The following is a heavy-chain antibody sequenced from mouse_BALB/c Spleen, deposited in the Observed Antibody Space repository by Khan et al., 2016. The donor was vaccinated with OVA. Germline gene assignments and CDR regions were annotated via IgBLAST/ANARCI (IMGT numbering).Heavy chain of an antibody. CDR3: ARGAYYRYDGYFDV. CDR1: GYTFTEYT. Sequence: EVQLQQSGPELVKPGASVKISCKTSGYTFTEYTMHWVKQSHGKSLEWIGGIMPNNGGTNYNQKFMVKATLTVDKSSSTAYMELRSLTSEDSAVYYCARGAYYRYDGYFDVWGAGTTVTVSS. D-gene: IGHD2-14*01. V-gene: IGHV1-22*01. CDR2: IMPNNGGT. J-gene: IGHJ1*01.